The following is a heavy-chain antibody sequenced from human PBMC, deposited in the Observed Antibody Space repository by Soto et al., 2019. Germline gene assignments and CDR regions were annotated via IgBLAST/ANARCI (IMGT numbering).Heavy chain of an antibody. CDR3: AKDGEYSSSYYYYYYMDV. Sequence: GGSLRLSCAASGFTFSSYGMHWVRQAPGKGLEWVAVISYDGSNKYYADSVKGRFTISRDNSKNMLYLQMNSLRAEDTAVYYCAKDGEYSSSYYYYYYMDVWGKGTTVTVSS. J-gene: IGHJ6*03. CDR1: GFTFSSYG. D-gene: IGHD6-6*01. V-gene: IGHV3-30*18. CDR2: ISYDGSNK.